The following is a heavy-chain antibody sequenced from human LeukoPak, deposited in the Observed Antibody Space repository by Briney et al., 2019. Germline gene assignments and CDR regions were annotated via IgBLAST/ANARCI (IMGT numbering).Heavy chain of an antibody. CDR1: EFTFSSYG. Sequence: GGSLRLSCAASEFTFSSYGMNWVRQAPGKGLEWVSSISISSSYIYYADSVKGRFTISRDNAKNTLYLQMDSLRAEDTAVYYCARDRAWNYFDYWGQGTLVTVSS. J-gene: IGHJ4*02. CDR3: ARDRAWNYFDY. V-gene: IGHV3-21*01. D-gene: IGHD3-3*01. CDR2: ISISSSYI.